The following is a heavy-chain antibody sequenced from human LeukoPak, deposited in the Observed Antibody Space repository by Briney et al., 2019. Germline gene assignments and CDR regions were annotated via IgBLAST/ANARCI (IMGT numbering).Heavy chain of an antibody. Sequence: GGSLRLSCAASGFTFSGSDIHRVRQASGKGLEWVGRITTKANNYATASAASLKGRFTISRDDSTNTAYLQMNSLRTEDTALYYCTTYRSGHYWGQGTLVTVSS. V-gene: IGHV3-73*01. CDR1: GFTFSGSD. D-gene: IGHD6-19*01. J-gene: IGHJ4*02. CDR3: TTYRSGHY. CDR2: ITTKANNYAT.